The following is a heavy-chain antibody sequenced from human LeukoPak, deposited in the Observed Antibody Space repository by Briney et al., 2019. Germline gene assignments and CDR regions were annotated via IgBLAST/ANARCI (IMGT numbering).Heavy chain of an antibody. CDR1: GGSISRSSYY. J-gene: IGHJ3*02. Sequence: SETLSLTCTVSGGSISRSSYYWGWIRQSPGKGLEWIGSIYYSDSGTMYYNPSPKSRVTMSADTSKNQFSLRVSSVTAADTAVYYCARRPPALGAFDIWGQGTMVSVSS. CDR3: ARRPPALGAFDI. CDR2: IYYSDSGTM. V-gene: IGHV4-39*01.